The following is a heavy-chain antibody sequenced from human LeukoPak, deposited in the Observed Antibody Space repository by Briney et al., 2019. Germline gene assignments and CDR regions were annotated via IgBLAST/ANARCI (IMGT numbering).Heavy chain of an antibody. CDR3: ARNMVRGEGWFDP. D-gene: IGHD3-10*01. V-gene: IGHV4-61*02. CDR2: IYTGGST. CDR1: GGSISSGSYY. J-gene: IGHJ5*02. Sequence: SETLSLTCTVSGGSISSGSYYWSWIRQPAGKGLEWIGRIYTGGSTNYNPSLKSRVTISVDTSKNQFSLKLSSVTAADTAVYYCARNMVRGEGWFDPWGQGTLVTVSS.